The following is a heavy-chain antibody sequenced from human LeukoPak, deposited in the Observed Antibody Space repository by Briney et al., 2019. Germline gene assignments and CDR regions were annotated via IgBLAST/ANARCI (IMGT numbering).Heavy chain of an antibody. D-gene: IGHD6-19*01. CDR3: ARVIAVAGYYYYGMDV. CDR1: GGSISSYY. CDR2: ICYSGST. J-gene: IGHJ6*02. V-gene: IGHV4-59*01. Sequence: SETLSLTCTVSGGSISSYYWSWIRQPPGKGLEWIGYICYSGSTNYNPSLKSRVTISVDTSKNQFSLKLSSVTAADTAVYYCARVIAVAGYYYYGMDVWGQGTTVTVSS.